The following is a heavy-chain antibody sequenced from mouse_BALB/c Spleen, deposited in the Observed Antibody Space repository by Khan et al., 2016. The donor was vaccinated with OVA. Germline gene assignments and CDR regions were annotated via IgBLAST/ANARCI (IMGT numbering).Heavy chain of an antibody. CDR1: GFTFSSYS. J-gene: IGHJ3*01. D-gene: IGHD4-1*02. CDR3: ADRSTGSFAY. CDR2: ISSGGDYT. V-gene: IGHV5-6*01. Sequence: EVELVESGGDLVKPGGSLKLSCAASGFTFSSYSMSWVRQTPDKRLEWVAYISSGGDYTYYPDSVKGRFTFSRDNAKNTLYLQMSDLKSEDTAMFYGADRSTGSFAYWGQGTLVTVSA.